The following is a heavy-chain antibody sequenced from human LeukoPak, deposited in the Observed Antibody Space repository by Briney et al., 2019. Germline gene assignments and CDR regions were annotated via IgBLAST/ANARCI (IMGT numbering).Heavy chain of an antibody. CDR2: ISAYNGNT. D-gene: IGHD2-2*01. V-gene: IGHV1-18*01. CDR1: GYTFTSYG. J-gene: IGHJ4*02. CDR3: ARGSCSSTSCYPGY. Sequence: ASVKVSCKASGYTFTSYGISWVRQAPGQGLEWMGWISAYNGNTNYAQKLQGRVTMTTDTSTSTAYMELRSLRSEDTAVYYCARGSCSSTSCYPGYWGQGTLVTVSS.